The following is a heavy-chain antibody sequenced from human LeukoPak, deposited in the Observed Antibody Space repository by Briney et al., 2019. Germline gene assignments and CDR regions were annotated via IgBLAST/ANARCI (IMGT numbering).Heavy chain of an antibody. J-gene: IGHJ3*02. CDR2: IYYSGST. Sequence: PSETLSLTCTVSGGSISSSSYYWGWIRQPPGKGLEWIGSIYYSGSTYYNPSLKSRVTISVDTSKNQFSLKLSSVTAADTAVYYCASSYYYDSSGYLYAFDIWGQGTMVTVSS. CDR3: ASSYYYDSSGYLYAFDI. V-gene: IGHV4-39*07. D-gene: IGHD3-22*01. CDR1: GGSISSSSYY.